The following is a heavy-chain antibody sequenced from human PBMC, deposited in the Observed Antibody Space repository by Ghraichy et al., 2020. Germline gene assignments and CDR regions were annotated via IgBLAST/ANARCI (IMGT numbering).Heavy chain of an antibody. D-gene: IGHD3-22*01. Sequence: SETLSLTCTVSGYSISSGYYWGWIRQPPGKGLEWIGSIYHSGSTYYNPSLKSRVTISVDTSKNQFSLKLSSVTAADTAVYYCARELNYYDSSGYGFDAFDIWGQGTMVTVSS. CDR1: GYSISSGYY. CDR3: ARELNYYDSSGYGFDAFDI. J-gene: IGHJ3*02. CDR2: IYHSGST. V-gene: IGHV4-38-2*02.